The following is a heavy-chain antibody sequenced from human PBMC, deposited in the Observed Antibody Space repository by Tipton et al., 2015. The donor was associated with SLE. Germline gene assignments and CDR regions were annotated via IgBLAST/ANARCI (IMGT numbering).Heavy chain of an antibody. J-gene: IGHJ4*02. V-gene: IGHV4-59*08. CDR3: ARARRGLRFLEWFYFDY. CDR1: GGSISSYY. CDR2: IYHSGSD. D-gene: IGHD3-3*01. Sequence: LRLSCSVSGGSISSYYWSWIRQPPGKGLEWIGNIYHSGSDYYNPSLKSRVTISLDTSKNQFSLELSSVTAADTAVYYCARARRGLRFLEWFYFDYWGQGTLVTVSS.